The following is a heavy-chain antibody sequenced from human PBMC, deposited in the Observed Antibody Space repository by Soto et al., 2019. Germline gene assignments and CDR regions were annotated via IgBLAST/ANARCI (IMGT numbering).Heavy chain of an antibody. CDR3: ARGGFITGTTITYFDY. V-gene: IGHV4-30-4*01. CDR1: GGSISSGDYY. D-gene: IGHD1-20*01. Sequence: PSETLSLTCTVSGGSISSGDYYWSWIRQPPGKGLEWIGYIYYSGSTYYNPSLKSRVTISVDTSKNQFSLKLSSVTAADTAVYYCARGGFITGTTITYFDYWGQGTLVTVSS. CDR2: IYYSGST. J-gene: IGHJ4*02.